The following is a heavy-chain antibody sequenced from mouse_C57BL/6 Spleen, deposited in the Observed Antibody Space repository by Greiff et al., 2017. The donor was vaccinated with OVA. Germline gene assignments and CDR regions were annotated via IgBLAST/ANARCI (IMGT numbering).Heavy chain of an antibody. CDR3: ARGGVIRPWFAY. CDR1: GYSITSGYY. D-gene: IGHD1-2*01. J-gene: IGHJ3*01. V-gene: IGHV3-6*01. CDR2: ISYDGSN. Sequence: EVQLQESGPGLVKPSQSLSLTCSVTGYSITSGYYWYWIRQFPGNQLEWMGYISYDGSNNYNPSLKNRISITRDTSTNPFFLTLHSVTTEDSATCDCARGGVIRPWFAYRGQGTLVTVSA.